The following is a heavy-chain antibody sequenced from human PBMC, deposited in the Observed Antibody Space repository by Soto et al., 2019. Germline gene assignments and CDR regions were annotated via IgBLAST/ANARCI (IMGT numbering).Heavy chain of an antibody. D-gene: IGHD2-8*01. CDR3: ARCMVYGEDYMDV. CDR2: INHSGST. V-gene: IGHV4-34*01. Sequence: SETLSLTWAVYGGSFSGYYWSWIRQPPGKGLEWIGEINHSGSTNYNPSLKSRVTISVDTSKNQFSLKLSSVTAADTAVYYCARCMVYGEDYMDVWGKGTTVTVSS. J-gene: IGHJ6*03. CDR1: GGSFSGYY.